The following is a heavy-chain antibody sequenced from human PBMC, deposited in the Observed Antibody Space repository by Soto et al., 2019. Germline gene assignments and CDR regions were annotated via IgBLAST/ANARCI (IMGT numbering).Heavy chain of an antibody. J-gene: IGHJ5*02. CDR2: IYYSGST. CDR3: ARDIVVVPAAISHWFDP. Sequence: SETLSLTCTVSGGSISSSSYYWGWIRQPPGKGLEWIGSIYYSGSTYYNPSLKSRVTISVDTSKNQFSLKLSSVTAADTAVYYCARDIVVVPAAISHWFDPWGQGTLVTVSS. D-gene: IGHD2-2*02. V-gene: IGHV4-39*02. CDR1: GGSISSSSYY.